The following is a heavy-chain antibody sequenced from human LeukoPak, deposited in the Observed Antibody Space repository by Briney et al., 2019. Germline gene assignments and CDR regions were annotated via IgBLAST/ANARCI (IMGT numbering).Heavy chain of an antibody. CDR2: ISSTSTYI. V-gene: IGHV3-21*01. CDR3: ARDVGQWLVHDAFDI. CDR1: EFTFSNYN. J-gene: IGHJ3*02. D-gene: IGHD6-19*01. Sequence: GGSLRLSCAASEFTFSNYNMNWVRQAPGKGLEWVSSISSTSTYIYYADSVKGRFTISRDNANNSLYLQMNSLRAEDTAVYYCARDVGQWLVHDAFDIWSQGTMVTVSS.